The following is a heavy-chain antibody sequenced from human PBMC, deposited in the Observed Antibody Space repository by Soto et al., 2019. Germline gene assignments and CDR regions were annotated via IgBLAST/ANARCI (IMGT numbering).Heavy chain of an antibody. Sequence: QVQLQESGPGLVKPSETLSLTCTVSGGSISSYYWSWIRQPPGKGLEWIGYIYYSGSTNYNPSLKXXVXIXVDTAKNQFSLKLSSVTAADTAVYYCARKVGAQHDYWGQGTLVTVSS. V-gene: IGHV4-59*01. J-gene: IGHJ4*02. CDR1: GGSISSYY. CDR2: IYYSGST. CDR3: ARKVGAQHDY. D-gene: IGHD1-26*01.